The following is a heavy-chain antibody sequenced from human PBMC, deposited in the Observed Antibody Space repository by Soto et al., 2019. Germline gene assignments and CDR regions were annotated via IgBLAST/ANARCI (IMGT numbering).Heavy chain of an antibody. V-gene: IGHV3-11*06. CDR2: ISGSSDNI. D-gene: IGHD2-2*01. CDR3: VRDSARIVVVPRVDGDNWLDP. J-gene: IGHJ5*02. CDR1: VFTFSDYF. Sequence: GGSLRLSCAASVFTFSDYFMSWIRQAPGKGLEWVSFISGSSDNIKYADSVKGRFTISRDNAKNSLYLQMNSLRAEDTAVYYCVRDSARIVVVPRVDGDNWLDPWGQGTLVTVSS.